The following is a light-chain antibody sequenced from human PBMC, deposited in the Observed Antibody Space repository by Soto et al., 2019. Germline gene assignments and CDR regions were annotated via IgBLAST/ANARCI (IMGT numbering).Light chain of an antibody. CDR1: SSDVGSYNY. CDR2: NVS. V-gene: IGLV2-11*01. CDR3: CSYAGSNIVV. J-gene: IGLJ2*01. Sequence: QSALTQPRSVSGSLGQSLTISCTGASSDVGSYNYVSWYQQYPGMAPKLLIYNVSQRPSGVPDRFSGSKSGNTASLTISGLQAADEADYHCCSYAGSNIVVFGGGTKLTVL.